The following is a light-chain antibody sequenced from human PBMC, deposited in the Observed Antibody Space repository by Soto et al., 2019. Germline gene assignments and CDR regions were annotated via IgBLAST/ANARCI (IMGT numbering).Light chain of an antibody. Sequence: EIVMTQSPATLAVSPGETTRLSCRASQSINSDVAWYQQKLGQTPRLLIHGASTRATGIAARFSGSGSGTEFTLTISGLQSEDFATYYCQQYDYSRTFGQGTKLEIK. CDR2: GAS. CDR3: QQYDYSRT. V-gene: IGKV3-15*01. CDR1: QSINSD. J-gene: IGKJ1*01.